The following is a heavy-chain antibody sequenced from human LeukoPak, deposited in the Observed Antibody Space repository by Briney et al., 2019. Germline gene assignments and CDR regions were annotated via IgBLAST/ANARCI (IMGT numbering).Heavy chain of an antibody. CDR1: GGSISSGGYY. V-gene: IGHV4-31*03. CDR2: IYYSGST. J-gene: IGHJ3*02. D-gene: IGHD2-2*01. Sequence: SETLSLTCTVSGGSISSGGYYWSWIRQHPGKGLEWIGYIYYSGSTYYNPSLKSRVTISVDTSKNQFSLKLSSVTAADTAVYYCARPAAVTRFAFDIWGQGAMVTVSS. CDR3: ARPAAVTRFAFDI.